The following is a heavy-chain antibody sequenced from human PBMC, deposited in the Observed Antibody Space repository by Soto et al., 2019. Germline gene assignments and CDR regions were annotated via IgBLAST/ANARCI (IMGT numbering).Heavy chain of an antibody. CDR2: IRSKAYGGTT. J-gene: IGHJ6*02. D-gene: IGHD6-19*01. CDR1: GFTFIDYA. V-gene: IGHV3-49*03. CDR3: TREDDLEQWLAPLSYYYYGMDV. Sequence: GSLRLSCTASGFTFIDYAIICFRHSPLKWLEWVVFIRSKAYGGTTEYAASVKGRFTISRDDSKSIAYLQMNSLKTEDTAVYYCTREDDLEQWLAPLSYYYYGMDVWGQGTTVTVSS.